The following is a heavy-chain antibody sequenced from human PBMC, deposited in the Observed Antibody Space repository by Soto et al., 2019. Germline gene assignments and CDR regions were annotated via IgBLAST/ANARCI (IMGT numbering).Heavy chain of an antibody. CDR3: AKGAGKGDFGHWYFDL. CDR1: GFRFAGYP. CDR2: MSGNAADT. Sequence: EVQLLESGGGLVQPGGPLRLSFAPSGFRFAGYPMPWVRQPPGKDREWVSGMSGNAADTYYADSVKGRFTISRDNSKDTLYLQMNSLRDEDTAIYYCAKGAGKGDFGHWYFDLWGRGTLVTVSS. V-gene: IGHV3-23*01. D-gene: IGHD4-17*01. J-gene: IGHJ2*01.